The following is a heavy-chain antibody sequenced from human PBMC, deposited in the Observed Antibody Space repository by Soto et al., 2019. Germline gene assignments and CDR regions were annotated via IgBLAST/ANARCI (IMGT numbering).Heavy chain of an antibody. CDR3: ARGRYYGSGSYRGFDP. CDR2: IYYSGST. CDR1: GGSISSYY. V-gene: IGHV4-59*01. D-gene: IGHD3-10*01. Sequence: PSETLSLTCTVSGGSISSYYWSWIRQPPGKGLEWIGYIYYSGSTNYNPSLKSRVTISVDTSKNQFSLKLSSVTAADTAVYYCARGRYYGSGSYRGFDPWGQGTLVTVSS. J-gene: IGHJ5*02.